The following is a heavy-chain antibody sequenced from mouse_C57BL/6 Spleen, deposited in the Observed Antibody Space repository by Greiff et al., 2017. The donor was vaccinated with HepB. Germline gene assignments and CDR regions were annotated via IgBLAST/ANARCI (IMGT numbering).Heavy chain of an antibody. Sequence: QVQLQQSGPELVKPGASVKISCKASGYAFSSSWMNWVKQRPGKGLEWIGRIYPGDGDTNYNGKFKGKATLTADKSSSTAYMQLSSLTSEDSAVYCCAREATGGYYAMDYWGQGTSVTVSS. CDR2: IYPGDGDT. CDR1: GYAFSSSW. J-gene: IGHJ4*01. V-gene: IGHV1-82*01. CDR3: AREATGGYYAMDY.